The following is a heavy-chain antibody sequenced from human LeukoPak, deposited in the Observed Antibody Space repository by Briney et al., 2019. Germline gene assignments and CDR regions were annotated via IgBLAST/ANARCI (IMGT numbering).Heavy chain of an antibody. CDR2: ISGSGGST. V-gene: IGHV3-23*01. Sequence: GGSRRLSCAASGFTFGSYSMNWVRQAPGKGLEWVSAISGSGGSTYYGDSVKGRFTIGRDNSENTLYLQMNSLRAEDTAVYYCAKDSLQWLAEYYSDYWGHGTLVTVSS. D-gene: IGHD6-19*01. CDR3: AKDSLQWLAEYYSDY. CDR1: GFTFGSYS. J-gene: IGHJ4*01.